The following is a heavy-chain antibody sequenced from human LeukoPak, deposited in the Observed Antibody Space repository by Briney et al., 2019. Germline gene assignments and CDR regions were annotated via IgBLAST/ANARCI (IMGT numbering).Heavy chain of an antibody. V-gene: IGHV1-2*02. CDR1: GYTFTGYY. D-gene: IGHD2-2*01. CDR2: INPNSGGT. J-gene: IGHJ6*02. Sequence: GASVKVSCKASGYTFTGYYMHWVRQAPGQGLEWMGWINPNSGGTNYAQKFQGRVTMTRDTSISTAYMELSRLRSDDTAVYYCARDVGVPANYYGMDVWGQGTTVTVSS. CDR3: ARDVGVPANYYGMDV.